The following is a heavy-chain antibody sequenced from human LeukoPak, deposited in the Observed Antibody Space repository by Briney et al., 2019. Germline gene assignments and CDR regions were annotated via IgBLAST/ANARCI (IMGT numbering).Heavy chain of an antibody. CDR2: IYTSGST. CDR3: ANTNNYGDYPNN. CDR1: GGSISSYY. V-gene: IGHV4-4*07. Sequence: SETLSLTCTVSGGSISSYYWSWIRQPAGKGLEWIGRIYTSGSTNYNPSLKSRVTMSVDTSKNQFSLKLGSVTAADTAVYYCANTNNYGDYPNNWGQGTLVTVSS. D-gene: IGHD4-17*01. J-gene: IGHJ4*02.